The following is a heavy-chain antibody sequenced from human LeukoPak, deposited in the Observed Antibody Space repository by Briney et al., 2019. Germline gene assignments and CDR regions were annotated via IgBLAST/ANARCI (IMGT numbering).Heavy chain of an antibody. Sequence: GASVKVSCKASGYTFTSYGISWVRQAPGQGLEWMGWISAYNGNTNYAQKLKGRVTMTTDTSTSTAYMELRSLRSDDTAVYYCARDQYDFWSGYLPRSLDYWGQGTLVTVSS. V-gene: IGHV1-18*01. D-gene: IGHD3-3*01. CDR2: ISAYNGNT. J-gene: IGHJ4*02. CDR1: GYTFTSYG. CDR3: ARDQYDFWSGYLPRSLDY.